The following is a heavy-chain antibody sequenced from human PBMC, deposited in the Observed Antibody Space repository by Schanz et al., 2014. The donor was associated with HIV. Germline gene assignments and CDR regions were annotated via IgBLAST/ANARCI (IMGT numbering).Heavy chain of an antibody. V-gene: IGHV3-23*01. J-gene: IGHJ4*02. CDR3: ARDGSLNRGFDY. D-gene: IGHD3-10*01. Sequence: EVQLLESGGGLVQPGGSLRLSCVDSGVTFSTYAMSWVRQSPGKGLEWVSSISGSGSNTYYADSVKGRFTISRDNSKNTLHLQMNSLRAEDTAVYYCARDGSLNRGFDYWGQGTLVTVSS. CDR2: ISGSGSNT. CDR1: GVTFSTYA.